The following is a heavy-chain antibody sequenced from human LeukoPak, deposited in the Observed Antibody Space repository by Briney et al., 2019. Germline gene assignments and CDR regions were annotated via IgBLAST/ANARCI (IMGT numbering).Heavy chain of an antibody. CDR1: GFAFRAYA. CDR2: IISSGDVT. J-gene: IGHJ4*02. D-gene: IGHD5-18*01. CDR3: AKNAGYSYGLYYFDY. Sequence: GGSLRLSCAASGFAFRAYAMSWVRQAPGKGLEWVSSIISSGDVTYYADSLKGRFTISRDNSKNMVYLQMDSLGDEDSAVYYCAKNAGYSYGLYYFDYWGQGTLVTVPS. V-gene: IGHV3-23*01.